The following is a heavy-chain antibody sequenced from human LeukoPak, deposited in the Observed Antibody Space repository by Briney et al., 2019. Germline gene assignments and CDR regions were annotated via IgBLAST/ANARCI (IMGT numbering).Heavy chain of an antibody. CDR3: VYWGSSTHNWFDP. CDR2: IIPIFGTA. J-gene: IGHJ5*02. D-gene: IGHD2-2*01. CDR1: GFTFSSYA. Sequence: GGSLRLSCAASGFTFSSYAISWVRQAPGQGLEWMGGIIPIFGTANYAQKFQGRVTITADESTSTAYMELSSLRSEDTAVYYCVYWGSSTHNWFDPWGQGTLVTVSS. V-gene: IGHV1-69*01.